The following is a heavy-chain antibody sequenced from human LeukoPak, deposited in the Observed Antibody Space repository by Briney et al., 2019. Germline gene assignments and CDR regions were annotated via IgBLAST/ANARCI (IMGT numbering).Heavy chain of an antibody. D-gene: IGHD6-13*01. CDR1: GGSISSYY. CDR3: ARDRSSSWYGSPHNWFDP. V-gene: IGHV4-59*01. Sequence: SETLSLTCTVSGGSISSYYWSWIRQPPGKGLEWIGYIYYSGSTNYNPSLKSRVTISVDTSKNQFSLKLSSVTAADTAVYYCARDRSSSWYGSPHNWFDPWGQGTLVTVSP. J-gene: IGHJ5*02. CDR2: IYYSGST.